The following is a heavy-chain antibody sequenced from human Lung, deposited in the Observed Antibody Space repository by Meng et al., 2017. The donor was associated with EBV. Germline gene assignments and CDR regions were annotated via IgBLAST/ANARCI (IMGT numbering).Heavy chain of an antibody. Sequence: VKGEGPRGEGESRVSPLQVSFKASGDTSSIFAISWERQGLGQGLGWVGGFISIFGTASYAQKFQGRVTITADESTSSAYMELSSMSSEETAVYYCSRCAGYNEHTRFDPWGQGTLVTVSS. V-gene: IGHV1-69*01. J-gene: IGHJ5*02. CDR1: GDTSSIFA. D-gene: IGHD5-24*01. CDR2: FISIFGTA. CDR3: SRCAGYNEHTRFDP.